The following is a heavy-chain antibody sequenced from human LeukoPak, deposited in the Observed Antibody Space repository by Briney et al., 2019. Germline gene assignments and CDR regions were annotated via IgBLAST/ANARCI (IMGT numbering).Heavy chain of an antibody. Sequence: SGGSLRLSCAASGFTFSDYYMSWIRQAPGKGLEWVSYISSSGSTIYYADSVKGRFTISRDNAKNSLYLQMNSLRAEDTAVYYCARMYYYDSSGYYEVNPSNYWGQGTLVTVSS. CDR3: ARMYYYDSSGYYEVNPSNY. CDR2: ISSSGSTI. V-gene: IGHV3-11*01. D-gene: IGHD3-22*01. CDR1: GFTFSDYY. J-gene: IGHJ4*02.